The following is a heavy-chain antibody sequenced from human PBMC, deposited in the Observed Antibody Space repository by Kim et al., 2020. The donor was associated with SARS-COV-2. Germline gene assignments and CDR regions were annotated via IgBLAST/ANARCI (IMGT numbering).Heavy chain of an antibody. CDR3: ARREGDSSGYFYGYFDY. J-gene: IGHJ4*02. Sequence: GGSLRLSCAASGFTFSDHFMDWVRQAPGKGLEWVGRIRNKANSYTTEYAASVEGRFSISRDDSKNSLYLQMNSLKTEDTAVYYCARREGDSSGYFYGYFDYWGQGTLVTVSS. D-gene: IGHD3-22*01. CDR2: IRNKANSYTT. CDR1: GFTFSDHF. V-gene: IGHV3-72*01.